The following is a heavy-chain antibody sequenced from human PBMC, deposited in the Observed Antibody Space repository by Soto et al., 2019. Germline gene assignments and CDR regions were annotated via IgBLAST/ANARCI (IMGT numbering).Heavy chain of an antibody. D-gene: IGHD6-19*01. V-gene: IGHV1-58*01. CDR1: GFTFTSSA. Sequence: SVKVSCKASGFTFTSSAVQWVRQARGQRLEWIGWIVVGSGNTNYAQKFQERVTITRDMSTSTAYMELSSLRSEDTAVYYCARAVAVAADFDYWGQGPLVTVSS. CDR3: ARAVAVAADFDY. J-gene: IGHJ4*02. CDR2: IVVGSGNT.